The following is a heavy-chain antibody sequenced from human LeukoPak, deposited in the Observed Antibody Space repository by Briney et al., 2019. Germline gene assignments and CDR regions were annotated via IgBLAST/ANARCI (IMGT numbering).Heavy chain of an antibody. V-gene: IGHV3-30*18. J-gene: IGHJ3*02. CDR1: GFTFSSYG. CDR3: AKSFGYDSRSDAFDI. D-gene: IGHD3-22*01. Sequence: GGSLRLSCAASGFTFSSYGMHWVRQAPGKGLEWVAVISYDGSNKYYADSVKGRFTISRDNSKNTLYMQMNSLRAEDTAVYYCAKSFGYDSRSDAFDIWGQGTMVTVSS. CDR2: ISYDGSNK.